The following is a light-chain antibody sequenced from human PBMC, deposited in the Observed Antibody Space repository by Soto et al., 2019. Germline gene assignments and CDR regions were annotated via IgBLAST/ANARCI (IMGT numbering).Light chain of an antibody. CDR2: EGS. CDR3: FSNLGAWTYV. CDR1: ISDVGSSGP. V-gene: IGLV2-23*01. Sequence: QSVLTQPASVSRSPGQSISISCSGSISDVGSSGPVSWYQPHPGQVPKLIIYEGSRRPSGVSSRFSGSNTGNPASLTITGLQAGDEAKYYCFSNLGAWTYVFGTGTKVTVL. J-gene: IGLJ1*01.